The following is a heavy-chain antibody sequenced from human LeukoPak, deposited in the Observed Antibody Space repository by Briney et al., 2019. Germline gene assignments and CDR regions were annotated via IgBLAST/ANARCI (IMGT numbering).Heavy chain of an antibody. CDR2: ISASGADT. V-gene: IGHV3-23*01. CDR1: GFIFAKYA. Sequence: GGSLRLSCTTSGFIFAKYAMAWVRQSPGKGLEWVSTISASGADTYYADSVKGRFTISRDNSKNTLYLQMNSLRAEDTAVYYCAKGRLWYNWNDGDYWGQGTLVTVSS. J-gene: IGHJ4*02. D-gene: IGHD1-1*01. CDR3: AKGRLWYNWNDGDY.